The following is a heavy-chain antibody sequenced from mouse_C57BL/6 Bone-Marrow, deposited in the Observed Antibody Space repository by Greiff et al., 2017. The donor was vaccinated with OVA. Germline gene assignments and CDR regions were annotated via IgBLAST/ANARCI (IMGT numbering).Heavy chain of an antibody. CDR2: IRSKSSNYAT. CDR3: VRGGVAYYGSSYPYWYFDV. V-gene: IGHV10-3*01. Sequence: GGGLVQPKGSLKLPCAAPGFTFNTYAMHWVRQAPGKGLEWAARIRSKSSNYATYYADSVKDRFTISRDDSQSMLYLQMNNLKTEDTAMYYCVRGGVAYYGSSYPYWYFDVWGTGTTVTVSA. J-gene: IGHJ1*03. D-gene: IGHD1-1*01. CDR1: GFTFNTYA.